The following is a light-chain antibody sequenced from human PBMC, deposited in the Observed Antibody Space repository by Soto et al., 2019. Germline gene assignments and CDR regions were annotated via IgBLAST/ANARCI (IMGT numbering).Light chain of an antibody. CDR2: DVR. V-gene: IGLV2-14*01. J-gene: IGLJ2*01. Sequence: QSVLTQPASVSGSPGQSITISCTGTSSDVGGYNYVSWYQQHPGKAPKLMIYDVRNRPSGVSNCFSGSKSGDTASLTISGLQAEDEADYYCSSYTSSSTLVFGGGTKLTVL. CDR3: SSYTSSSTLV. CDR1: SSDVGGYNY.